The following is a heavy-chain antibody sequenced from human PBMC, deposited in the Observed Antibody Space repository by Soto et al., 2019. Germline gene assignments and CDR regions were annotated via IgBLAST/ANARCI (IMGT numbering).Heavy chain of an antibody. CDR3: ANIPIQLERTPSYYYYGMEV. CDR2: ISYDGSNK. Sequence: QVQLVESGGGVVQPGRSLRLSCAASGFTFSSYGMHWVRQAPGKGLEWVAVISYDGSNKYYADSVKGRFTISRDNSKNPLYLQMNSLRAEDTAVYYCANIPIQLERTPSYYYYGMEVWGQGTTVTVPS. J-gene: IGHJ6*01. CDR1: GFTFSSYG. D-gene: IGHD1-1*01. V-gene: IGHV3-30*18.